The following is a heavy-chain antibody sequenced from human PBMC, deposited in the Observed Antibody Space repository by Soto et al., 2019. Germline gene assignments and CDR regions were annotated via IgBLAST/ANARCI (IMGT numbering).Heavy chain of an antibody. Sequence: GGSLRLSCAASGFPFSGYAMSWVRQAPGKGLEWVSAISGSGGSTYYADSVKGRFTISRDNSKNTLYLQMNSLRAEDTAVYYCAKDFTQLPPHDYWGQGTLVTVSS. D-gene: IGHD2-2*01. J-gene: IGHJ4*02. V-gene: IGHV3-23*01. CDR1: GFPFSGYA. CDR2: ISGSGGST. CDR3: AKDFTQLPPHDY.